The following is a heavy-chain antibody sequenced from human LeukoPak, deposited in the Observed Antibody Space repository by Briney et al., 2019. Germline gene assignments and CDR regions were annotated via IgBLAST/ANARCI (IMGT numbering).Heavy chain of an antibody. CDR3: ARGYYYDSSGYYPDY. V-gene: IGHV3-7*04. CDR2: IKQDGSAK. CDR1: GFTFSSYW. Sequence: PGGSLRLSCAASGFTFSSYWMTWVRQAPGKGLEWVANIKQDGSAKYYVDSVKGRFTVSRDNAKNSLYLQMNSLRGEDTAVYYCARGYYYDSSGYYPDYWGQGTLVTVSS. D-gene: IGHD3-22*01. J-gene: IGHJ4*02.